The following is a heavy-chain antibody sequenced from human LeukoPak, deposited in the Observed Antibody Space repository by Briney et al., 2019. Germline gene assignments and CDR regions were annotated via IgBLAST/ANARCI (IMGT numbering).Heavy chain of an antibody. Sequence: GGSLRLSCAASGFTFSSYGMHWVRQAPGKGLEWVAFIRYDGSNKYYADSVKGRFTISRDNSKNTLYLQMNSLRSEDTAVYYCARGYTYYYDSSDSGDAFDIWGQGTMVTVSS. CDR3: ARGYTYYYDSSDSGDAFDI. V-gene: IGHV3-30*02. CDR2: IRYDGSNK. D-gene: IGHD3-22*01. J-gene: IGHJ3*02. CDR1: GFTFSSYG.